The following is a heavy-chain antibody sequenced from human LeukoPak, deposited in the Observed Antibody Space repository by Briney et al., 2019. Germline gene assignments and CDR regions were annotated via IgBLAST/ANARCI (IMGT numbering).Heavy chain of an antibody. V-gene: IGHV3-30*04. Sequence: GGSLRLSCAASGFTFSSYAMHWVRQAPGKGLEWVAVISYDGSNIYYADSVKGRFTISRDNSKNTLYLQVNSLRAEDTAVYYCARDYSSGSYRTFDYWGQGTLVTVSS. D-gene: IGHD6-19*01. J-gene: IGHJ4*02. CDR3: ARDYSSGSYRTFDY. CDR2: ISYDGSNI. CDR1: GFTFSSYA.